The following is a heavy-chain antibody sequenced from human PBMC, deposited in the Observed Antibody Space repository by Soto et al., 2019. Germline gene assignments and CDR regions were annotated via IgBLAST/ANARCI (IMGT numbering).Heavy chain of an antibody. J-gene: IGHJ6*02. CDR2: IYYSGST. CDR1: GGSISSGGYY. D-gene: IGHD2-15*01. Sequence: PSETLSLTCTVSGGSISSGGYYWSWIRQHPGKGLEWIGYIYYSGSTYYNPSLKSRVTISVDTSKNQFSLKLSSVTAADTAVYYCARDVVGYCSGGSCYSVHYYYGVDVWGQGTTVTVSS. V-gene: IGHV4-31*03. CDR3: ARDVVGYCSGGSCYSVHYYYGVDV.